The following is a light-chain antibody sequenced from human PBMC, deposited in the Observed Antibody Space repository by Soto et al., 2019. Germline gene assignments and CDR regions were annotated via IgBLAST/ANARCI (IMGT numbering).Light chain of an antibody. CDR3: QESYSTSWT. Sequence: DIQITQSPSSLSASVGERVTITCRASQSISSYLNWYQQKPGKAPNLLSYAASSLQSGVPSTFSVSGSGPDFPLTISSLQPEDFATYYCQESYSTSWTFGQGTKVDIK. J-gene: IGKJ1*01. CDR2: AAS. V-gene: IGKV1-39*01. CDR1: QSISSY.